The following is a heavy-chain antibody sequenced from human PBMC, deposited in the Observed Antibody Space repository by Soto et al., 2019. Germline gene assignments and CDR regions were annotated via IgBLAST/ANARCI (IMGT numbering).Heavy chain of an antibody. CDR2: IYYSGST. CDR3: ARLPRYSGSQLDY. J-gene: IGHJ4*02. CDR1: GGSISSYY. Sequence: PSETLSLTCTVSGGSISSYYWSWIRQPPGKGLEWIGYIYYSGSTNYNPSLKSRVTISVDTSKNQFSLKLSSVTAADTAVYYCARLPRYSGSQLDYWGQGTLVTVSS. D-gene: IGHD5-12*01. V-gene: IGHV4-59*08.